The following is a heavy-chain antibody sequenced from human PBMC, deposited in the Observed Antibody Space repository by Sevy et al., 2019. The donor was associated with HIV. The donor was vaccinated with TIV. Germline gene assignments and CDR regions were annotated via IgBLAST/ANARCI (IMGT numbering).Heavy chain of an antibody. CDR1: GFTFSSCT. CDR3: AGEGGGSSSFDY. V-gene: IGHV3-48*02. J-gene: IGHJ4*02. CDR2: ISSSSSTI. D-gene: IGHD6-13*01. Sequence: GGSLRLSCAASGFTFSSCTMNWVRQAPGKGLEWVSYISSSSSTIYYADSVKGRFTISRDNAKNSLYLQMNSLRDEDMALYYCAGEGGGSSSFDYWGQGTLVTVSS.